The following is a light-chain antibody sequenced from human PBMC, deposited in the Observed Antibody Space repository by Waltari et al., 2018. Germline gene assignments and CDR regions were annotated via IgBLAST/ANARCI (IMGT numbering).Light chain of an antibody. V-gene: IGLV3-10*01. Sequence: SYELTQPPSVSVSPGQAARITCSGDALPKKYAYWYQQKSGQAPVLVIYEDPKRPSGIPGRFSGSSSGTTATLTLSGAQVEDEGDYYCYSTDSSATHRVFGGGTKLTVL. J-gene: IGLJ3*02. CDR3: YSTDSSATHRV. CDR1: ALPKKY. CDR2: EDP.